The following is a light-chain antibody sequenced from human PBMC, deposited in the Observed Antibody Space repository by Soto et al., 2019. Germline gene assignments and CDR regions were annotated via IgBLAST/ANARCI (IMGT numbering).Light chain of an antibody. V-gene: IGLV2-14*01. Sequence: QSVLTQPASASGSPGQSITISCTGTSSDVGRYKFVSWYQQHPDKAPKLMIYEVSDRPPGVSNRFSGSKSGNTASLTISGLQADDEADYYCSSYTSNTTWVFGGGTK. J-gene: IGLJ3*02. CDR2: EVS. CDR1: SSDVGRYKF. CDR3: SSYTSNTTWV.